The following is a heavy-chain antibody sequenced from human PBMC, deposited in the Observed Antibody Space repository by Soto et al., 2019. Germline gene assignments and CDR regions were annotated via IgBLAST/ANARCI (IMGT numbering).Heavy chain of an antibody. D-gene: IGHD3-10*02. V-gene: IGHV4-59*01. CDR3: ARAIGLNYGRGTLDV. Sequence: QVQLQESGPGLVKPSETLSLTCTLSGGSISNSFWGWIRQSPGKGLEWIGNILYSGTTNYNPSLKSQVTISLDTSKKQFSLNLTSMSAADTGVYFCARAIGLNYGRGTLDVWGQGTTVTVSS. CDR2: ILYSGTT. CDR1: GGSISNSF. J-gene: IGHJ6*02.